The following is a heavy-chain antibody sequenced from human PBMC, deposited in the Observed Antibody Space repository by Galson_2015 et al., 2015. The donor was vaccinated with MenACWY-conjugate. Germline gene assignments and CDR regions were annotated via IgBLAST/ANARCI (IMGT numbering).Heavy chain of an antibody. V-gene: IGHV3-15*01. J-gene: IGHJ4*02. Sequence: SLRLSCAASGSTFGNAWMTWVRQAPGKGLEWVGRIKSKTHSGTPDYAAPVNGRFTISRDDSRNTVYLEMNGLKAEDTGLYYCTTDFFGQYFFDSWGQGTPVTVSS. CDR3: TTDFFGQYFFDS. CDR1: GSTFGNAW. D-gene: IGHD3-16*01. CDR2: IKSKTHSGTP.